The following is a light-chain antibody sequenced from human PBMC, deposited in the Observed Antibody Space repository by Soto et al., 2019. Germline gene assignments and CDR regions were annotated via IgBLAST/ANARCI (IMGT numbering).Light chain of an antibody. V-gene: IGKV1-39*01. Sequence: DIQLTQSPSSLSASVGDRVTITCRASQSITSYLNWYQQKPGKAPKLLIYAVSNLQSGVPSRFSGSESGTDFTLTISSLQHEDFATYYCQQTYSTPRTFGQGTKVEIK. J-gene: IGKJ1*01. CDR2: AVS. CDR3: QQTYSTPRT. CDR1: QSITSY.